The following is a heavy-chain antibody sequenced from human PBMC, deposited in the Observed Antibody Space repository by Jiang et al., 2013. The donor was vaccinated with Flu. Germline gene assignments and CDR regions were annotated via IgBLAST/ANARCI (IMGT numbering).Heavy chain of an antibody. CDR2: ISAYNGNT. D-gene: IGHD2-2*01. CDR1: GYTFTSYG. J-gene: IGHJ6*02. V-gene: IGHV1-18*04. Sequence: GAEVKKPGASVKVSCKASGYTFTSYGISWVRQAPGQGLEWMGWISAYNGNTNYAQKLQGRVTMTTDTSTSTAYMELRSLRSDDTAVYYCARDIVVVPAASSYYYYGMDVWGQGTTVTVSS. CDR3: ARDIVVVPAASSYYYYGMDV.